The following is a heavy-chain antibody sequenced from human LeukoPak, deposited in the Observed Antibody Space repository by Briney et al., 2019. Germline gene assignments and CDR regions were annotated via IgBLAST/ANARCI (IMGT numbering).Heavy chain of an antibody. CDR2: ISGSGGAT. V-gene: IGHV3-23*01. J-gene: IGHJ4*02. CDR3: AKDGYNYDSSGHFDY. Sequence: PGGSLRLSCAASGFTFSLFAMHWVRQAPGKGLEWVSAISGSGGATYHADADSVKVRFTISRDNSKNALYLEINNLRAEDTAVYYCAKDGYNYDSSGHFDYWGQGTLVTVSS. D-gene: IGHD3-22*01. CDR1: GFTFSLFA.